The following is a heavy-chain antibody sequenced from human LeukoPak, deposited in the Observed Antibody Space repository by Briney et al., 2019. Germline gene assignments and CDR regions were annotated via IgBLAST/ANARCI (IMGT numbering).Heavy chain of an antibody. Sequence: SETLSLTCTVSGGSISSHYWSWIRQPPGKGLEWIGYIYYSGSTNYNPSLKSRVTISVDTSKNQFSLKLSSVTAADTAVYYCAREGSWGLDYWGQGTLVTVSS. V-gene: IGHV4-59*11. CDR2: IYYSGST. J-gene: IGHJ4*02. CDR3: AREGSWGLDY. D-gene: IGHD3-16*01. CDR1: GGSISSHY.